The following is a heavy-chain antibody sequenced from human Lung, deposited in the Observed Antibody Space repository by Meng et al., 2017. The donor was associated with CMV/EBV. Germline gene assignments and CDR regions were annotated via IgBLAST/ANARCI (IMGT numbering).Heavy chain of an antibody. CDR2: MYHSGTT. D-gene: IGHD5-24*01. V-gene: IGHV4-4*02. CDR3: ATQESRDGHNPY. Sequence: RLQESGPDLVKLSGTLSYPCVVSGGSTSSSYGWTWVRQSPGKGLGWIGEMYHSGTTNYNPSLKSRVTISMGKSNNQLSLKLNSVTAADTAVYYCATQESRDGHNPYWGQGTLVTVSS. J-gene: IGHJ4*02. CDR1: GGSTSSSYG.